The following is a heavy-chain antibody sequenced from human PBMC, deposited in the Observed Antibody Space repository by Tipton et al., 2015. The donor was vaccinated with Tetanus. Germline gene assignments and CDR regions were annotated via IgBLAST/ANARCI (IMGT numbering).Heavy chain of an antibody. Sequence: SLRLSCAASGFTLSGHWMHWVRQAPGKGLVWVSALSGSGGSTYYADSVKGRFTISRDNSKNTLYLQMNDLRAEDTAVYYCARGAPVNWFDPWGQGTLVTVSS. J-gene: IGHJ5*02. CDR2: LSGSGGST. V-gene: IGHV3-23*01. CDR1: GFTLSGHW. CDR3: ARGAPVNWFDP.